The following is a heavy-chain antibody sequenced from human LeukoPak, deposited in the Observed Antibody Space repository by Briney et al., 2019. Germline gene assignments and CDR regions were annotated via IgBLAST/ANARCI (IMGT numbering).Heavy chain of an antibody. D-gene: IGHD2-2*01. CDR1: GFTFSSYA. CDR2: ISYDGSNK. V-gene: IGHV3-30-3*01. Sequence: GGSLRLSCAASGFTFSSYAMHWVRQAPGKGLEWVAVISYDGSNKYYADSVKGRFTISRDNSKNTLYLQMNSLRAEDTAVYYCARPYCSSTSCPPDDWGQGTLVTVSS. J-gene: IGHJ4*02. CDR3: ARPYCSSTSCPPDD.